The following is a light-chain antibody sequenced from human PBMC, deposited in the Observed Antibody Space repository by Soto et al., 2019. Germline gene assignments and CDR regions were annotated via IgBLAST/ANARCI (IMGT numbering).Light chain of an antibody. V-gene: IGKV2-28*01. J-gene: IGKJ1*01. CDR1: QSLLHSDGYNY. CDR2: LGS. Sequence: DIVVTQSPLSLPVTPGEPASISCRSSQSLLHSDGYNYLDWYLQKPGQSPQLLFCLGSSRASGVPVRFSGSVSGTDFTLKISRVEAEDVGVYYCLQALQTPPWTFGQGTKVDIK. CDR3: LQALQTPPWT.